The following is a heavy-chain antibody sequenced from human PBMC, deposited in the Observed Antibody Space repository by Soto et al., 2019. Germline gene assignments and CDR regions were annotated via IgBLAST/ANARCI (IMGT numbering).Heavy chain of an antibody. CDR1: GGCNSSNSYY. CDR3: ARLYFDSSSSF. CDR2: IYYSGST. V-gene: IGHV4-39*01. J-gene: IGHJ4*02. D-gene: IGHD6-6*01. Sequence: SDTLYLTRNVSGGCNSSNSYYWGWIRQPPGKGLEWIGSIYYSGSTYYNPSLKSRVTISVDTSKNQFSLKLSSVTAADTAVYYCARLYFDSSSSFWGQGTLVTVSS.